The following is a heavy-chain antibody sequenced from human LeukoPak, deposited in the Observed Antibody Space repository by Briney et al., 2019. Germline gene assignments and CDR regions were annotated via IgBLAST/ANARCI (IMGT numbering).Heavy chain of an antibody. Sequence: GASVKVSCKASGGTFSSYAISWVRQAPGQGPEWMGGIIPIFGTANYAQEFQGRVTITADESTSTAYMELSSLRSEDTAVYYCARHGYCSSTSCYFGLALPLEKSDFWFDPWGQGTLVTVSS. CDR2: IIPIFGTA. J-gene: IGHJ5*02. D-gene: IGHD2-2*03. CDR3: ARHGYCSSTSCYFGLALPLEKSDFWFDP. V-gene: IGHV1-69*13. CDR1: GGTFSSYA.